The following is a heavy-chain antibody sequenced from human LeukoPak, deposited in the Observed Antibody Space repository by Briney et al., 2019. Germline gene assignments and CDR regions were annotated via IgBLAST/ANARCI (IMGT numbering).Heavy chain of an antibody. CDR1: GFTVSSNY. Sequence: PGGSLRLSCAASGFTVSSNYMSWVRQAPGKGLEWVSVIYSGGSRYYADSVKGRFTISRDNSKNTLYLQMNSLRAEDTAVYCCARDKFTQDASGSYWGQGTLVTVSS. CDR3: ARDKFTQDASGSY. J-gene: IGHJ4*02. D-gene: IGHD3-10*01. V-gene: IGHV3-66*01. CDR2: IYSGGSR.